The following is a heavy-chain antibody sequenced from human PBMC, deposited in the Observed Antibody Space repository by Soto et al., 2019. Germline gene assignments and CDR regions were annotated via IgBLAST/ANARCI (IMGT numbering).Heavy chain of an antibody. CDR3: ARVVAVRGVIAIWDDYYYYMDV. CDR2: IWYDGSNK. D-gene: IGHD3-10*01. V-gene: IGHV3-33*01. J-gene: IGHJ6*03. Sequence: GGSMRLSCAAAGFTFSSYGMHWVRQAQGKGLEWVAVIWYDGSNKYYADSVKGRFTISRDNSKNTLYLQMNSLRAEDTAVYYCARVVAVRGVIAIWDDYYYYMDVWGKGTTVTVSS. CDR1: GFTFSSYG.